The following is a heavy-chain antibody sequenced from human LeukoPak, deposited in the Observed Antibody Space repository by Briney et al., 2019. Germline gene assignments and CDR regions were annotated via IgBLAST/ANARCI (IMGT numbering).Heavy chain of an antibody. CDR2: IIPIFGTA. CDR3: ARADSSGYPGTPNIDP. J-gene: IGHJ5*02. Sequence: SVKVSCTASGGTFSSYAISWVRQAPGQGLEWMGGIIPIFGTANYAQKFQGRVTITADESTSTAYMELSSLRSEDTAVYYCARADSSGYPGTPNIDPWGQGTLVTVSS. CDR1: GGTFSSYA. D-gene: IGHD3-22*01. V-gene: IGHV1-69*01.